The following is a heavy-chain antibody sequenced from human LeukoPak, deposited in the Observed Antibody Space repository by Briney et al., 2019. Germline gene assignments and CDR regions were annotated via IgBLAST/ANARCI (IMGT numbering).Heavy chain of an antibody. J-gene: IGHJ5*02. CDR2: INSDGSST. CDR1: GFTFSSYW. V-gene: IGHV3-74*01. D-gene: IGHD2-15*01. Sequence: GGSLRLSCAASGFTFSSYWMHWVRQAPGKGLVWVSSINSDGSSTSYADSVKGRFTISRDISKNTLNLQMNNLRVEDTAVYYCAGGPYCSGGSCYSYNWFDPWGQGTLVTVSS. CDR3: AGGPYCSGGSCYSYNWFDP.